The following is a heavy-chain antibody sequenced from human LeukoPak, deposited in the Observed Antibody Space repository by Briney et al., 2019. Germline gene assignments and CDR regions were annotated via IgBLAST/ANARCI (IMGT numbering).Heavy chain of an antibody. CDR2: IYTSGRT. Sequence: SETLSLTCTVSGGSISSGSFYWSWIRQPVGKGLEWIGRIYTSGRTNYNPSLKSRVTISVDTSKNQFSLKLSSVTAADTAVYYCARGPLVGAREFDYWGQGTLVTVSS. J-gene: IGHJ4*02. D-gene: IGHD1-26*01. V-gene: IGHV4-61*02. CDR3: ARGPLVGAREFDY. CDR1: GGSISSGSFY.